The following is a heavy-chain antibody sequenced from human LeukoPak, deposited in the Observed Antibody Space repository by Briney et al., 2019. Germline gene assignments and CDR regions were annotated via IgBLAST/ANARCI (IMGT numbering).Heavy chain of an antibody. CDR3: ARGRGWQLLWDGYYFDY. J-gene: IGHJ4*02. Sequence: PSETLSLTCTVSGGSISSGDYYWSWIRQPPGKGLEWIGYIYYSGSTYYNPSRKSRLPISVDTSKNQFSLKLSSVTAADTAVYYCARGRGWQLLWDGYYFDYWGQGTLVTVSS. V-gene: IGHV4-30-4*01. CDR1: GGSISSGDYY. D-gene: IGHD2-15*01. CDR2: IYYSGST.